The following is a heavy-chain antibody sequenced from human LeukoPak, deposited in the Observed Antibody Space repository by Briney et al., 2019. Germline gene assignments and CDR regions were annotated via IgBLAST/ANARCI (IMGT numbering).Heavy chain of an antibody. D-gene: IGHD6-6*01. CDR1: GFTFSSYG. CDR3: AKDEGEGSSAFDP. Sequence: GGSLRLSCAASGFTFSSYGMHWVRQAPGKGLEWVAVISYDGSNKYYADSVKGRFTTSRDNSKNTLYLQMNSLRAEDTAVYYCAKDEGEGSSAFDPWGQGTLVTVSS. V-gene: IGHV3-30*18. CDR2: ISYDGSNK. J-gene: IGHJ5*02.